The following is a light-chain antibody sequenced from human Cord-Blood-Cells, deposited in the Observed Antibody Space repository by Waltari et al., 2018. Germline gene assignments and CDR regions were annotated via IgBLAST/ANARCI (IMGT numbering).Light chain of an antibody. V-gene: IGLV2-23*01. Sequence: QSALTPPASVSGSPGQSIPISCPGTSSDVGSYNLVSWYQQHPGKAPNLMIYEGSKRPSGVSNRFSGSKSGNTASLTISGLQAEDEADYYCCSYAGSSTYVFGTGTKVTVL. CDR1: SSDVGSYNL. J-gene: IGLJ1*01. CDR3: CSYAGSSTYV. CDR2: EGS.